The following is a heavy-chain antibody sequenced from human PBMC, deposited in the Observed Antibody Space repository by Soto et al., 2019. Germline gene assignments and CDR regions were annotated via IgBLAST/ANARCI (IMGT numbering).Heavy chain of an antibody. CDR1: GFTFSNYG. CDR2: ISDDGSNK. J-gene: IGHJ6*02. CDR3: TKRRNVLRFLEWSSGMEV. V-gene: IGHV3-30*18. Sequence: SGGSLRLSCAASGFTFSNYGMHWVRQAPGKGLEWVAFISDDGSNKYYADSMKGRFTMSRDNSKRTLYLQMSSLRVEDTAVYYCTKRRNVLRFLEWSSGMEVWGQGTTVPVS. D-gene: IGHD3-3*01.